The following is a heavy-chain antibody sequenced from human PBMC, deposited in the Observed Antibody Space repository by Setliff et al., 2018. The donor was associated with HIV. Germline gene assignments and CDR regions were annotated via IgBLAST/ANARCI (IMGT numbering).Heavy chain of an antibody. J-gene: IGHJ3*02. CDR2: ISVNKGHT. V-gene: IGHV1-18*04. CDR1: GYPFNTYD. Sequence: ASVKVSCKASGYPFNTYDITWVRQAPGQGLEWMGWISVNKGHTNYAQKFQDRVTMTTDTSTSTAYMELTGLRSDDTAAYYCARDDSSGYYSSWAFDIWGQGTMVTVSS. CDR3: ARDDSSGYYSSWAFDI. D-gene: IGHD3-22*01.